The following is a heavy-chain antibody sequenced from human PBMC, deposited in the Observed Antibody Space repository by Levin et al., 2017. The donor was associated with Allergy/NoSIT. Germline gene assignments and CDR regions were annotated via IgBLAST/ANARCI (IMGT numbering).Heavy chain of an antibody. CDR2: INPSGGST. Sequence: GESLKISCKASGYTFTSYYMHWVRQAPGQGLEWMGIINPSGGSTSYAQRFQGRVTMTRDTSTSTVYMELSSLRSEDTAGYYCAGDGYCTGGVCPLDYWGQGTLVNVSS. CDR1: GYTFTSYY. V-gene: IGHV1-46*01. J-gene: IGHJ4*02. CDR3: AGDGYCTGGVCPLDY. D-gene: IGHD2-8*02.